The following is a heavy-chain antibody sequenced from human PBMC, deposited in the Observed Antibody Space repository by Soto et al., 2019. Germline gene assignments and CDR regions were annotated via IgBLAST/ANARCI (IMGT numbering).Heavy chain of an antibody. V-gene: IGHV3-11*05. CDR2: INSSSSYT. J-gene: IGHJ2*01. D-gene: IGHD6-13*01. CDR1: GFTFSDYY. Sequence: QVQLVESGGGLVKPGGSLRLSCAASGFTFSDYYMSWIRQAPGKGLEWVSYINSSSSYTNYADSVKGRFTISRDNAKNSLYLQMNSRRAEDTAVYYCARTIAAAGGRRYFDLWGRGTLVTVSS. CDR3: ARTIAAAGGRRYFDL.